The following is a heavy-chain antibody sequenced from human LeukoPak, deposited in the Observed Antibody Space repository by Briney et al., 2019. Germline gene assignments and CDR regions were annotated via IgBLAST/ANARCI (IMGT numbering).Heavy chain of an antibody. D-gene: IGHD5-18*01. CDR1: GYTFTSYA. V-gene: IGHV1-18*01. Sequence: ASVKVSCKASGYTFTSYAISWVRQAPGQGLEWMGWISGYNGNTKYAQKVQGRVTMTTDTSTSTAYMELRSLRSDDTAVYYCARGYSYGSDYYYGMDVWGQGTTVTISS. CDR3: ARGYSYGSDYYYGMDV. J-gene: IGHJ6*02. CDR2: ISGYNGNT.